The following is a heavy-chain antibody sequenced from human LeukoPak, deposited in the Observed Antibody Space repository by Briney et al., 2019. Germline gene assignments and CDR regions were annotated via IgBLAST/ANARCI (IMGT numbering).Heavy chain of an antibody. CDR1: GFTFSNYW. CDR3: ARRNAMDV. J-gene: IGHJ6*02. V-gene: IGHV3-7*03. Sequence: GGSLRLSCAASGFTFSNYWMTWVRQAPGKGLEWVANINRDGSERYYVDSVRGRFTISRDDAKSSLYLQMNSLRAEDTAVYYCARRNAMDVWGQGTTVTVSS. CDR2: INRDGSER.